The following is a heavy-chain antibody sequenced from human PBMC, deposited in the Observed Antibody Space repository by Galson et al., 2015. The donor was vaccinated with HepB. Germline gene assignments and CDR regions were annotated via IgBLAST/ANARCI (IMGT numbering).Heavy chain of an antibody. CDR3: ARYYYDSSGYYYFDY. Sequence: ETLSLTCTVSGGSISSSSYYWGWIRQPPGKGLEWIGSIYYSGSTYYNPSLKSRVTISVDTSENQFSLKLSSVTAADTAVYYCARYYYDSSGYYYFDYWGQGTLVTVSS. D-gene: IGHD3-22*01. CDR1: GGSISSSSYY. V-gene: IGHV4-39*01. J-gene: IGHJ4*02. CDR2: IYYSGST.